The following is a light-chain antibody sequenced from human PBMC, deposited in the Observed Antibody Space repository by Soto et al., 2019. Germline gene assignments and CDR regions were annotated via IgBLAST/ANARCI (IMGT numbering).Light chain of an antibody. V-gene: IGKV3-20*01. Sequence: IVLAQSPGSLSLSPGERAALSCRGSQIVGGDTLAWFQQKPGQAPRLLIYDASSRATGIPDRFSGSGSGTDFTLTISRLEPEDFAVYYCQQYISSPRTFGQGTKVDIK. CDR1: QIVGGDT. J-gene: IGKJ1*01. CDR2: DAS. CDR3: QQYISSPRT.